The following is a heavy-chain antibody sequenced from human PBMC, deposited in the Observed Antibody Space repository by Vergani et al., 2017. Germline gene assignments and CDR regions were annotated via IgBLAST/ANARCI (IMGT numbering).Heavy chain of an antibody. J-gene: IGHJ4*02. D-gene: IGHD1-7*01. CDR3: AKYNWNYGRNDY. V-gene: IGHV3-23*01. CDR1: GFTFSSYA. CDR2: ISGSGDST. Sequence: EVQLLESGGGLVQPGGSLRLFCAASGFTFSSYAMSWVRQAPGKGLEWVATISGSGDSTYYVDSVQGRFTISRNNSKNTLYLQMNSLRAEDTAVYYCAKYNWNYGRNDYWGQGTLVTVSS.